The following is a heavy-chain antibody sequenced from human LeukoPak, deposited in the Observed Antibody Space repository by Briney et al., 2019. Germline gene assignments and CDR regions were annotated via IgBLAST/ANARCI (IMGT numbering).Heavy chain of an antibody. CDR2: INPSGGST. D-gene: IGHD3-10*01. CDR1: GYTFTSYY. CDR3: ARGFSTTMVRGVTSPFDY. J-gene: IGHJ4*02. Sequence: ASVKVSCKASGYTFTSYYMHWVRQAPGQGLEWMGIINPSGGSTSYAQKFQGRVTMTRDTSTSTVYMELSSLRSEDTAVYYCARGFSTTMVRGVTSPFDYWGQGTLVTVSS. V-gene: IGHV1-46*01.